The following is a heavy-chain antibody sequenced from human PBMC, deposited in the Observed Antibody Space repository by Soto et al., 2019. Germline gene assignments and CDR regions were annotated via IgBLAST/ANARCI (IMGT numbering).Heavy chain of an antibody. J-gene: IGHJ3*02. D-gene: IGHD3-10*01. CDR2: IYYSGST. CDR1: GGSISSSSYY. Sequence: SETLSLTCTVSGGSISSSSYYWGWIRQPPGKGLEWIGSIYYSGSTYYNPSLKSRVTISVDTSKNQFSLKLSSVTAADAAVYYGARHNGVRGVIVDAFDIWGQGTMVTVSS. CDR3: ARHNGVRGVIVDAFDI. V-gene: IGHV4-39*01.